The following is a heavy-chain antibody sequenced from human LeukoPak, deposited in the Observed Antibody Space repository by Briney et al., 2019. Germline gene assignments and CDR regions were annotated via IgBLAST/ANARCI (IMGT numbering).Heavy chain of an antibody. J-gene: IGHJ4*02. CDR3: AKSTIFGVVIMDY. V-gene: IGHV3-23*01. Sequence: PGGSLRLSCAASGFTFSSYAMSWVRQAPGKGLEWVSAISGSGGSTYYADSVKGRFTISRDNSKNTLYPQMNSLRAEDTAVYYCAKSTIFGVVIMDYWGQGTLVTVSS. CDR2: ISGSGGST. CDR1: GFTFSSYA. D-gene: IGHD3-3*01.